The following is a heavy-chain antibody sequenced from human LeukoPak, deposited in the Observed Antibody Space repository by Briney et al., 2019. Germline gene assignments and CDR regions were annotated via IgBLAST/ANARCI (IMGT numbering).Heavy chain of an antibody. J-gene: IGHJ4*02. CDR2: ISGSGGST. V-gene: IGHV3-23*01. Sequence: GGSLRLSCAASGFTFSSYAMSWVRQAPGKGLEWVSAISGSGGSTYYADSVKGRFTISRDNSKNTLYLQMNSLRAEDTAVYYCAKDKDDFWSGYYTPPGGYWGQGTLVTVSS. CDR1: GFTFSSYA. D-gene: IGHD3-3*01. CDR3: AKDKDDFWSGYYTPPGGY.